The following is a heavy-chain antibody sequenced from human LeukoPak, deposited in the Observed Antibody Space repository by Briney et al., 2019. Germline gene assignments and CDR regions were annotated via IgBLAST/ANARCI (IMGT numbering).Heavy chain of an antibody. CDR2: IYHSGNT. CDR1: GYSISSGYS. D-gene: IGHD7-27*01. V-gene: IGHV4-38-2*01. Sequence: PSETLSLTCAVSGYSISSGYSWGWIRQPPGQGLEWIGTIYHSGNTYYNPSLKSRVTISVDTSKNHFSLKLSSVTAADTAVYYCARHVPGSWYFDYWGQGTLVTASS. J-gene: IGHJ4*02. CDR3: ARHVPGSWYFDY.